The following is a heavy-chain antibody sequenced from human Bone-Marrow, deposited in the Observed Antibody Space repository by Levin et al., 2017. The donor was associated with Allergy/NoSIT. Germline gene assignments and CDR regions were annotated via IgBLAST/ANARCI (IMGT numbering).Heavy chain of an antibody. CDR1: GFTFSSYW. V-gene: IGHV3-7*01. Sequence: GESLKISCAASGFTFSSYWMTWVRQAPGKGLEWVANIKQDGSERYYVDSVKGRFTISRDNAKNSLYLQMNSLRAEDTAVYFCARCRDPGYGNGGSAYWGQGTLVTVSS. CDR3: ARCRDPGYGNGGSAY. CDR2: IKQDGSER. D-gene: IGHD2-15*01. J-gene: IGHJ4*02.